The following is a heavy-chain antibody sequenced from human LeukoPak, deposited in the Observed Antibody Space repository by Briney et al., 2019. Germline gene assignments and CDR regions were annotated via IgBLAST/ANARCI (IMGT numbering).Heavy chain of an antibody. CDR1: GFTFSSYA. V-gene: IGHV3-23*01. Sequence: SGGSLRLSCAASGFTFSSYAMSWVRQAPGKGLEWVSAISGSGGSTYYADSVKGRFTISRDNSKNTLYLQMNSLRAEDTAVYYCARDQYYYDSSGHKVGYYFDYWGQGTLVTVSS. CDR3: ARDQYYYDSSGHKVGYYFDY. J-gene: IGHJ4*02. CDR2: ISGSGGST. D-gene: IGHD3-22*01.